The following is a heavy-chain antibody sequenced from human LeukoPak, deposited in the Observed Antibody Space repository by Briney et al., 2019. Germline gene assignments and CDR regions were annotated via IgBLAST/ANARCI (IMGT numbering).Heavy chain of an antibody. CDR1: GFIFSSYW. V-gene: IGHV3-7*01. Sequence: PGGSLRLSCEASGFIFSSYWMSWVRQAPGKGLAWVANINQHGSEKYYVDSVKGRFTISRDNAKNSLYLQMNSLRAEDTAVYYCAELGITMIGGVWGKGTTVTISS. D-gene: IGHD3-10*02. CDR3: AELGITMIGGV. CDR2: INQHGSEK. J-gene: IGHJ6*04.